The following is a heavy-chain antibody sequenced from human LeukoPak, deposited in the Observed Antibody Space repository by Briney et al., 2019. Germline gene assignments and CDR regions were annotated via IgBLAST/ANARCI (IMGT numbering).Heavy chain of an antibody. CDR2: ISSSSSYI. Sequence: PGGSLRLSCAASGFTFSSYSMNWVRQAPGKGLEWVSSISSSSSYIYYADSVKGRFTISRDNAKNSLYLQMNSLRTEDTALYYCAKDKNWKAAAGYLDYWGQGTLVTVSS. CDR1: GFTFSSYS. J-gene: IGHJ4*02. V-gene: IGHV3-21*04. CDR3: AKDKNWKAAAGYLDY. D-gene: IGHD6-13*01.